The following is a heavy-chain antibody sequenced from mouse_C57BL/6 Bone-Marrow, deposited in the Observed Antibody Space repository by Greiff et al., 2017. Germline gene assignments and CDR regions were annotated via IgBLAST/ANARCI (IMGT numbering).Heavy chain of an antibody. CDR1: GYAFTNYL. CDR2: INPGSGGT. D-gene: IGHD2-2*01. Sequence: QVQLQQSGAELVRPGTSVKVSCKASGYAFTNYLIEWVKQRPGQGLEWIGVINPGSGGTNYNEKFKGKATLTADKSSSTAYMQLRSLTSEDSAVYFCVVIYFDCWGQGTTLTVSA. V-gene: IGHV1-54*01. CDR3: VVIYFDC. J-gene: IGHJ2*01.